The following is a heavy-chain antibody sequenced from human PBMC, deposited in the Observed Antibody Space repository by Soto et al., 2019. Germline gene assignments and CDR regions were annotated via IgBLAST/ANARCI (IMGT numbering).Heavy chain of an antibody. D-gene: IGHD3-10*01. CDR3: ARSHRITMVRGVITYYSYYYMDV. CDR2: TYYRSKWYN. J-gene: IGHJ6*03. Sequence: PSQTLSLTCAISGDSVSSNSAAWNWIRQSPSRGLEWLGRTYYRSKWYNDYAVSVKSRITINPDTSKNQFSLQLNSVTPEDTAVYYCARSHRITMVRGVITYYSYYYMDVWGKGTTVTVSS. CDR1: GDSVSSNSAA. V-gene: IGHV6-1*01.